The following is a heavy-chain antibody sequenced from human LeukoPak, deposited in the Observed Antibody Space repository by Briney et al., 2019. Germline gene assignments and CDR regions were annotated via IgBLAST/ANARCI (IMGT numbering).Heavy chain of an antibody. J-gene: IGHJ6*03. CDR2: IRSKAYGGTT. D-gene: IGHD2-21*02. Sequence: GGSLRLSCTASGFTFGNFGMSWVRQAPGKGLQWVGFIRSKAYGGTTEYAASVKGRFTISRDDSKSIAYLQMNSLKTEDTAVYYCTRVAYCGGDCYDYYYYYMDVWGKGTTVTVSS. CDR3: TRVAYCGGDCYDYYYYYMDV. V-gene: IGHV3-49*04. CDR1: GFTFGNFG.